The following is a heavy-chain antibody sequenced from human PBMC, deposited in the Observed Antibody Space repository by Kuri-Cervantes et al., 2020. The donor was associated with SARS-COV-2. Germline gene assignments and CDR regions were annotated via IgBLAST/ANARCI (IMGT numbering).Heavy chain of an antibody. V-gene: IGHV4-34*01. J-gene: IGHJ4*02. CDR3: ARGREIYRASVSKLDYFDY. CDR2: IDRSGIT. CDR1: GFTFSSYA. Sequence: GSLRLSCAASGFTFSSYAMSWVRQPPGKGLEWIGEIDRSGITNYTPSLKSRVTMSMDTPRNQFSLNLNSVTAADTAVYYCARGREIYRASVSKLDYFDYWGQGILVTVSS. D-gene: IGHD1-14*01.